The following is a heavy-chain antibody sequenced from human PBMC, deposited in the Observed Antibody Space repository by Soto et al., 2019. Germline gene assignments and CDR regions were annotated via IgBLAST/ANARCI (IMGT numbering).Heavy chain of an antibody. CDR1: GYTLTELS. CDR3: ATWENHYDYIWGSYRYAFDY. CDR2: FDPEDGET. Sequence: ASVKVSCKVSGYTLTELSMHWVRQAPGKGLEWMGGFDPEDGETIYAQKFQGRVTMTEDTSTDTAYMELSSLRSEDTAVYYCATWENHYDYIWGSYRYAFDYWGQGTLVTVSS. J-gene: IGHJ4*02. V-gene: IGHV1-24*01. D-gene: IGHD3-16*02.